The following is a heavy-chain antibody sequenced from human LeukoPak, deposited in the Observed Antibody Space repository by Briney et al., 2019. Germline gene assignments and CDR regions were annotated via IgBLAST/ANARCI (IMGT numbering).Heavy chain of an antibody. J-gene: IGHJ4*02. CDR2: FDVIDGET. D-gene: IGHD5-18*01. Sequence: GASVKVSCTVSGSSLTELSLYWVRQAPGKGLEWMGGFDVIDGETFYAQKFQGGVTMTEDSSADTAYMELRSLTSDDTALYYCAAGRPYSLLDYWSQGTLVTVSS. CDR3: AAGRPYSLLDY. CDR1: GSSLTELS. V-gene: IGHV1-24*01.